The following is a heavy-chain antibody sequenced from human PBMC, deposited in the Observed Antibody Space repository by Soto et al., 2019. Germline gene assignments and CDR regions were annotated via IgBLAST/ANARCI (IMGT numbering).Heavy chain of an antibody. J-gene: IGHJ5*02. CDR2: IYHSGST. CDR3: ARAFHHCIVRGVIITFGWFEP. CDR1: GGSISSSNW. D-gene: IGHD3-10*01. Sequence: PSEPLSLTCAVSGGSISSSNWWSWVRQPPGKGLEWIGEIYHSGSTNYNPSLKSRVTIAVDKSKNQFSLKLSSVSAADTAVYYCARAFHHCIVRGVIITFGWFEPWGQGTLGTVSS. V-gene: IGHV4-4*02.